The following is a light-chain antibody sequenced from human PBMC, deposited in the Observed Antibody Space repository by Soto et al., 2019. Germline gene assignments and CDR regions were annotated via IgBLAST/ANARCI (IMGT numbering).Light chain of an antibody. CDR2: DVS. V-gene: IGLV2-14*01. Sequence: QSALTQPASVSGSPGQSITISCTGTSSDVGGYNYVSWYQQHPGKAPKLMIYDVSNRPSGVSNRFSGSKSGNTASLTISGLPAEDEADYYCSSYTSISSLVVFGGGTKLTVL. CDR1: SSDVGGYNY. CDR3: SSYTSISSLVV. J-gene: IGLJ2*01.